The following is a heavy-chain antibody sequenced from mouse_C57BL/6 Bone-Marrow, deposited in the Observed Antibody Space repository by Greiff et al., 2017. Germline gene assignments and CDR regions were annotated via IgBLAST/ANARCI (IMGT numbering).Heavy chain of an antibody. V-gene: IGHV1-26*01. J-gene: IGHJ2*01. Sequence: VQLQQSGPELVKPGASVKISCKASGYTFTDYYMNWVKQSHGKSLEWIGDINPNNGGTSYNQKFKGKATLTVDKSSSTAYMELRSLTSEDSAVYYCARGNWEDYWGQGTTLTVSS. CDR2: INPNNGGT. CDR1: GYTFTDYY. D-gene: IGHD4-1*01. CDR3: ARGNWEDY.